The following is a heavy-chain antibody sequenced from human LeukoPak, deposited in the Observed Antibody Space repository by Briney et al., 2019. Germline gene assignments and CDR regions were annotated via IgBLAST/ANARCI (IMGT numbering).Heavy chain of an antibody. CDR2: INPSGGST. V-gene: IGHV1-46*01. J-gene: IGHJ5*02. Sequence: ASVKVSCKASGYTSTSYYMHWVRQAPGQGLEWMGIINPSGGSTSYAQKFQGRVTMTRDTSTSTVCMELRSLRSEDTAVYYCARGHGIAARRPRITIFGVVRMEYNWFDPWGQGTLVTVSS. D-gene: IGHD3-3*01. CDR3: ARGHGIAARRPRITIFGVVRMEYNWFDP. CDR1: GYTSTSYY.